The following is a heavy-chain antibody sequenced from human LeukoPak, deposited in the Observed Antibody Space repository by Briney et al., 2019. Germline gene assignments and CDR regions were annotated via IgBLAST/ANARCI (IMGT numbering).Heavy chain of an antibody. Sequence: GESLKISCKGSGCSFTSYWIGWVRQMPGKGLEWMGIIYPGDSDTRYSPSFQGQVTISADKSISTAYLQWSSLKASDTAMYYCARHSNYYDSSGYYEFDYWGQGTLVTVSS. CDR2: IYPGDSDT. D-gene: IGHD3-22*01. CDR1: GCSFTSYW. CDR3: ARHSNYYDSSGYYEFDY. V-gene: IGHV5-51*01. J-gene: IGHJ4*02.